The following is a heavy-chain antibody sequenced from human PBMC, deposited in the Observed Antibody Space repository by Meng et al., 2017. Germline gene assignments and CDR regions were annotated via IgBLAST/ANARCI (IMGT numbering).Heavy chain of an antibody. CDR2: ISADGGST. D-gene: IGHD3-10*01. CDR1: GFIFSSYA. Sequence: GGSLRLSCAASGFIFSSYAMGWVRQAPGKGLEWVSVISADGGSTNHADSVKGRFTISRDNSKNTLYLQMNSLRAEDTAVYYCAAQSGYIDYWGQGTRVTVSS. J-gene: IGHJ4*02. CDR3: AAQSGYIDY. V-gene: IGHV3-23*01.